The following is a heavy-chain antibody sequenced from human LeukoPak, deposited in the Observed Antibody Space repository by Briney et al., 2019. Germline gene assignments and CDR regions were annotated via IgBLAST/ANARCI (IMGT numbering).Heavy chain of an antibody. V-gene: IGHV3-30*03. CDR3: AAVDTAFEAFYFDI. D-gene: IGHD5-18*01. CDR2: ISFDGSDK. Sequence: PGRSLRLSCAGSGFTFNNYGIHWVRQAPGKGLEWVAVISFDGSDKYYADSVKGRFTISRDHSKNTLYLQMNSLRAEDTAVYYCAAVDTAFEAFYFDIWGQGTMVTVSS. J-gene: IGHJ3*02. CDR1: GFTFNNYG.